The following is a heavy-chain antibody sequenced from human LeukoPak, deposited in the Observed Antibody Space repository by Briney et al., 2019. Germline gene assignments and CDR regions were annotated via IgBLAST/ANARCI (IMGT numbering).Heavy chain of an antibody. CDR2: IYTSGST. Sequence: SETLSLTCTVSGGSISSGSYYWSWIRQPAGKGLECIGRIYTSGSTNYNPSLKSRVTISVDTSKNQFSLKLSSVTAADTAVYYCARDRRICSSTSCPTYYYYYYMDVWGKGTTVTVSS. J-gene: IGHJ6*03. V-gene: IGHV4-61*02. CDR3: ARDRRICSSTSCPTYYYYYYMDV. D-gene: IGHD2-2*01. CDR1: GGSISSGSYY.